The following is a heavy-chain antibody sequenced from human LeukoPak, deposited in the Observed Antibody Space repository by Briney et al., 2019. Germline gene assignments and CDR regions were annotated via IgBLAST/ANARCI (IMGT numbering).Heavy chain of an antibody. CDR3: ANLYGDSGLDY. CDR2: ISYDGINK. J-gene: IGHJ4*02. Sequence: PGRSLRLSCAASGFTFSSYGMHWVRRPPSKGLEWVAVISYDGINKYHADSVKGRFTISRDNSKNTLYLQMNSLRAEDTALYYCANLYGDSGLDYWGQGTLVTVSS. V-gene: IGHV3-30*18. CDR1: GFTFSSYG. D-gene: IGHD4-17*01.